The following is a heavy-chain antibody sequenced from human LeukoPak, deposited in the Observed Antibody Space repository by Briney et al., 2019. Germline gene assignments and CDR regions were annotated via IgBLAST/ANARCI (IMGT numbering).Heavy chain of an antibody. CDR3: ARVKEGSITIFGVVTNPNWFDL. J-gene: IGHJ5*02. CDR2: IIPIFGTA. D-gene: IGHD3-3*01. Sequence: GASVKVSCKASGGTFSSYAISWVRQAPGQGLEWMGGIIPIFGTANYAQKFQGRVTITADESTSTAYMELSSLRSEDTAVYYCARVKEGSITIFGVVTNPNWFDLWGQGTLVTVSS. V-gene: IGHV1-69*13. CDR1: GGTFSSYA.